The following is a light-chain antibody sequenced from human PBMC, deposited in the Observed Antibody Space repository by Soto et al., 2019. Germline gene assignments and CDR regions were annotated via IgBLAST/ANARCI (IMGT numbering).Light chain of an antibody. CDR1: ETIRTNY. V-gene: IGKV3D-20*01. CDR3: QQYGDSPT. J-gene: IGKJ2*01. CDR2: DTF. Sequence: EIVLTQSPATLSLSPGERATLSCGASETIRTNYLAWYQQRPGLAPRLLIYDTFTRATGIPDRFSGSGSGTDFTLTICRLEPEDFAVYYCQQYGDSPTFGQGTKLQIK.